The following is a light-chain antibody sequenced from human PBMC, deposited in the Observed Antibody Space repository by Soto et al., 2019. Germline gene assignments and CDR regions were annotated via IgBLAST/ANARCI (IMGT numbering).Light chain of an antibody. CDR2: AAS. J-gene: IGKJ3*01. CDR3: QQVNSYPRT. CDR1: QGISSY. V-gene: IGKV1-9*01. Sequence: DIQLTQSPSFLYASVGDRVTITCRASQGISSYLAWYQQKPGKAPKVLIYAASTLQSGVPSRFSGSGSGTEVTLTISSLLPEDFATYYCQQVNSYPRTVGPGTKVDIK.